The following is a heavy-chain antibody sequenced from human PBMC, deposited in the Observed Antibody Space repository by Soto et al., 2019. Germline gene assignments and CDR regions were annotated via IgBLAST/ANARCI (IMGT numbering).Heavy chain of an antibody. CDR3: ARVETGNWFDP. Sequence: GASVKVSCKASGYTFTSYAMHWVRQAPGQRLEWMGWINAGNGNTKYSQKFQGRVTITRDTSASTAYMELRSLRSDDTAVYYCARVETGNWFDPWGQGTLVTVSS. CDR1: GYTFTSYA. CDR2: INAGNGNT. J-gene: IGHJ5*02. D-gene: IGHD1-1*01. V-gene: IGHV1-3*01.